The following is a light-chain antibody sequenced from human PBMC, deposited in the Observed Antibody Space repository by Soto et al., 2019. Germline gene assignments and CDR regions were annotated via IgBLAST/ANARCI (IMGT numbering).Light chain of an antibody. V-gene: IGLV1-51*01. Sequence: QSVLTQPPSVSAAPGQKVTISCSGSSSNIGNNYVSWYQQLPGTAPKLLIYDNNKRPSGIPDRFSGSKSGTSATLGITGLQTGDKADYYCGTWDSSLSAFYVFGTGTKVTVL. CDR1: SSNIGNNY. J-gene: IGLJ1*01. CDR3: GTWDSSLSAFYV. CDR2: DNN.